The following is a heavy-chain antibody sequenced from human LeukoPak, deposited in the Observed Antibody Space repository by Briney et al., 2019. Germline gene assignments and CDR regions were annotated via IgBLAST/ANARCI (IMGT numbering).Heavy chain of an antibody. CDR3: ARDIVLGNRFYSGWGLPIPLRRYFDY. Sequence: SETLSLTCTVSGYSISSGYYWGWIRQPPGKGLEWIGSIYHSGSTYYNPSLKSRVTISVDTSKNQFSLKLSSVTAADTAVYYCARDIVLGNRFYSGWGLPIPLRRYFDYWGQGTLVTVSS. CDR1: GYSISSGYY. V-gene: IGHV4-38-2*02. J-gene: IGHJ4*02. D-gene: IGHD6-19*01. CDR2: IYHSGST.